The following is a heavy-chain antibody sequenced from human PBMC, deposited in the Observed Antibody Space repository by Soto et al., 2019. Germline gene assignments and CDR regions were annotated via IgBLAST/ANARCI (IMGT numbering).Heavy chain of an antibody. D-gene: IGHD6-6*01. CDR1: GFTFSSYA. V-gene: IGHV3-30-3*01. CDR3: ARDGALIAARLIFDY. CDR2: ISYDGSNK. Sequence: GGSLRLSCAASGFTFSSYAMHWVRQAPGKGLEWVAVISYDGSNKYYADSVKGRFTISRDNSKNTLYLQMNSLRAEDTAVYYCARDGALIAARLIFDYWGQGTLVTVSS. J-gene: IGHJ4*02.